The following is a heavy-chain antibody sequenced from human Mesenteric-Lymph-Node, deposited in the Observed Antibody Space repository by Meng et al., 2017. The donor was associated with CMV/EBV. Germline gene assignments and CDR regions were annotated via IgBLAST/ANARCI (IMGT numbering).Heavy chain of an antibody. J-gene: IGHJ3*02. Sequence: GESLKISCTASGFTVSDYYLNWIRQAPGKGLEWVSYISSSGNTIYYADSVKGRFTISRDNAKNSVSLQMNSLRVEDTAVYYCARDPSSYYDSGGQTGPKAFDIWGQGTMVT. CDR1: GFTVSDYY. CDR3: ARDPSSYYDSGGQTGPKAFDI. D-gene: IGHD3-22*01. V-gene: IGHV3-11*01. CDR2: ISSSGNTI.